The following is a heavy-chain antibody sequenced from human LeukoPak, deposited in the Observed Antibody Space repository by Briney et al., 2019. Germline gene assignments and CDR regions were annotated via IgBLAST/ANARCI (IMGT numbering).Heavy chain of an antibody. CDR2: IVYSGST. Sequence: SETLSLTCTFSGDSFSSYYWTWIRQPPGMGLEWIGHIVYSGSTNYNPSLKSRVTISVDTSKNQFSLKLSSVTAADTAVYYCARGNGYSRVNWFDPWGQGTLVTVSS. J-gene: IGHJ5*02. D-gene: IGHD6-13*01. V-gene: IGHV4-59*01. CDR3: ARGNGYSRVNWFDP. CDR1: GDSFSSYY.